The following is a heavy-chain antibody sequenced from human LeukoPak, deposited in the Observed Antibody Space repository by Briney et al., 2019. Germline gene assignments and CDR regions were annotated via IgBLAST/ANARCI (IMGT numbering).Heavy chain of an antibody. CDR1: GYTLTSYY. CDR2: INPSGGST. Sequence: ASVKVSCKASGYTLTSYYLHWVRQAPGQGLEWMAIINPSGGSTSHAQKFQGRVTMTRDTSASTVYMELSSLRSEDTAVYYCARDGYCSGGSCTRNYYYYGMDVWGQGTTVTVSS. V-gene: IGHV1-46*01. J-gene: IGHJ6*02. CDR3: ARDGYCSGGSCTRNYYYYGMDV. D-gene: IGHD2-15*01.